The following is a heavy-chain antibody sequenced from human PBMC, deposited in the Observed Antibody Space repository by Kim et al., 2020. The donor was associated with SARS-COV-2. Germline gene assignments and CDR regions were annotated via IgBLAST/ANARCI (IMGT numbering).Heavy chain of an antibody. D-gene: IGHD6-19*01. V-gene: IGHV4-34*01. CDR1: GGSFSGYY. CDR2: INHSGST. Sequence: SETLSLTCAVYGGSFSGYYWSWIRQPPGKGLEWIGEINHSGSTNYNPTLKSRVTISVDTSKNQFSLKLSSVTAADTAVYYCARVCAGRQWLVVDYWGQGTLVTVSS. CDR3: ARVCAGRQWLVVDY. J-gene: IGHJ4*02.